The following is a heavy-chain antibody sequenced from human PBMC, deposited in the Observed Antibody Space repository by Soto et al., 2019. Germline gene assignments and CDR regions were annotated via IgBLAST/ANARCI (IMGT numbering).Heavy chain of an antibody. D-gene: IGHD5-18*01. CDR2: INAVYGNT. CDR1: GYTFTNYG. Sequence: QVQLVQSGAEVKKPGASVRISCKVSGYTFTNYGMHWVRQAPGQRLEWMGWINAVYGNTKYSQHFQGRVTITSDTSASTVYMELSSLTSEDTAVYYCTRDRSGGYNYGPRNDYWGQGTLVTVSS. V-gene: IGHV1-3*01. CDR3: TRDRSGGYNYGPRNDY. J-gene: IGHJ4*02.